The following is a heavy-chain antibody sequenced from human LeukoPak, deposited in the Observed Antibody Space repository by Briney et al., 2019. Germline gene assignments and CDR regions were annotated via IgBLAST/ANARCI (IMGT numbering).Heavy chain of an antibody. D-gene: IGHD3-10*01. CDR3: AKDRRGARGIYYFDY. J-gene: IGHJ4*02. CDR2: ISYDGSNK. V-gene: IGHV3-30*04. Sequence: GGSLRLSCAASGFTFSSYAMHWVRQAPGKGLEWVAVISYDGSNKYYADSVKGRFTISRDNSKNTLYLQMNSLRAEDTAVYYCAKDRRGARGIYYFDYWGQGTLVTVSS. CDR1: GFTFSSYA.